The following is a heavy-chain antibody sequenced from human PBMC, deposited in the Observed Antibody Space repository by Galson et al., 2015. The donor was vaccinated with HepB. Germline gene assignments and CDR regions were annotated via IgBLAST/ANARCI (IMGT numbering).Heavy chain of an antibody. CDR1: GFTFSNYG. CDR3: ARVGGGYGTFEYFFDS. D-gene: IGHD5-18*01. J-gene: IGHJ4*02. Sequence: SLRLSCAASGFTFSNYGMHWVRQAPGKGLEWVAVIWYDGSHKDYADSVKGRFTISRDNSKNMLYLLMNSPRAEDTALYYCARVGGGYGTFEYFFDSWGQGTLVTVSS. V-gene: IGHV3-33*01. CDR2: IWYDGSHK.